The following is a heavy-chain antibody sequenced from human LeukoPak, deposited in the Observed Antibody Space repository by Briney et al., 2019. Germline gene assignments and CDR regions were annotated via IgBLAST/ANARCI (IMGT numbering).Heavy chain of an antibody. D-gene: IGHD2-15*01. Sequence: GRSLRLSCAASAFTFSSYSMNWVRQAPGKGLELVSSVRGSSSYIYYADSVKGRLTILRNNAKKSMYLQLISLRSVATAENDCARDSYAAIDYWGQGTLVSVSS. CDR1: AFTFSSYS. CDR2: VRGSSSYI. J-gene: IGHJ4*02. V-gene: IGHV3-21*01. CDR3: ARDSYAAIDY.